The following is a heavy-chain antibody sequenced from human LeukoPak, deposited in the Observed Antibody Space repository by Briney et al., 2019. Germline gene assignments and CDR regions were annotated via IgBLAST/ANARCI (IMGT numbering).Heavy chain of an antibody. CDR1: GDSVSSNSAA. CDR3: AREKYYYDSSGYYYHFDY. V-gene: IGHV6-1*01. CDR2: TYYRSKWYN. D-gene: IGHD3-22*01. Sequence: SQTLSLTCAISGDSVSSNSAAWNWIRQSPSRGLEWLGRTYYRSKWYNDYAVSVKSRITINPDTSKNQFSLQLNSVTPEDTAVYYCAREKYYYDSSGYYYHFDYWGQGTLVTVSS. J-gene: IGHJ4*02.